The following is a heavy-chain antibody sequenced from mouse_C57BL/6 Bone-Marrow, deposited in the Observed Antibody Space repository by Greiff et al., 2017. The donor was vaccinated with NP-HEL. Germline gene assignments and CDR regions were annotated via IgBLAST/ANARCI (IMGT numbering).Heavy chain of an antibody. CDR3: AATSVVDYAMDY. D-gene: IGHD1-1*01. J-gene: IGHJ4*01. Sequence: EVQLVESGGGLVKPGGSLKLSCAASGFTFSDYGMHWVRQAPEKGLEWVAYISSGSSTIYYVDTVKGRFTISRDNAKNTLFLQMTSLRSEDTAMYYCAATSVVDYAMDYWGQGTSVTVSS. CDR1: GFTFSDYG. CDR2: ISSGSSTI. V-gene: IGHV5-17*01.